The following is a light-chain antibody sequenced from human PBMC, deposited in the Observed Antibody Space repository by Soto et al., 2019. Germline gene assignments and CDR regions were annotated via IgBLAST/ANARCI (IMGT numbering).Light chain of an antibody. Sequence: DILMRKSPDSLAACLGERATINCKSRQRVLYISNNKNYLAWYQQKPGQPPRLLIYWASTRESGVPDRFSGSGSGTDFTLTISSLQAEDVAVYYCQQYYSSITFGQGTRLEI. CDR3: QQYYSSIT. CDR1: QRVLYISNNKNY. CDR2: WAS. J-gene: IGKJ5*01. V-gene: IGKV4-1*01.